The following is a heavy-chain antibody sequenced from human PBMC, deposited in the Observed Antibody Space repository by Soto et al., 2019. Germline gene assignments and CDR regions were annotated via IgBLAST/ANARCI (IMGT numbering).Heavy chain of an antibody. CDR2: ISYDGSNK. CDR1: GFTFSSYA. D-gene: IGHD3-10*01. CDR3: ARGMSGSGSYLGYYYDMDV. J-gene: IGHJ6*02. Sequence: HPGGSLRLSCAASGFTFSSYAIHWVRQAPGKGLEWVALISYDGSNKYYADSVKGRFTISRDNSKNTLYLQMNSLRAEDTAVYYCARGMSGSGSYLGYYYDMDVWGQGTTVTVSS. V-gene: IGHV3-30-3*01.